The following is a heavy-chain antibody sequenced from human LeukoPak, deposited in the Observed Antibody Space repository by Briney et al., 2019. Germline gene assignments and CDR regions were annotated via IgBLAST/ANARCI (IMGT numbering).Heavy chain of an antibody. V-gene: IGHV1-69*05. Sequence: GASVKVSCKASGTTFSRSAISWVRQAPGQGLEWMGGVIPILGTTNYAQKFRDRVSITTDESASTAYMEVTSLRSVDTAVYYRARDDGSATMGFDSWGQGTLVSVSS. J-gene: IGHJ4*02. CDR2: VIPILGTT. CDR3: ARDDGSATMGFDS. D-gene: IGHD1-26*01. CDR1: GTTFSRSA.